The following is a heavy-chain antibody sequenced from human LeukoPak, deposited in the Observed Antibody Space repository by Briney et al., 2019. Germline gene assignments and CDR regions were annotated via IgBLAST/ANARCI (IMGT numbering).Heavy chain of an antibody. CDR2: ISAYNGNT. CDR1: GYTFTSYG. Sequence: GASVKVSCKASGYTFTSYGISWVRQAPGQGLEWMGWISAYNGNTNYAQKLQGRVTMTTDTSTSTAYMELRSLRSDDTAVYYCARARPTPGWELHRGWDYWGQGTLVTVSS. V-gene: IGHV1-18*01. J-gene: IGHJ4*02. CDR3: ARARPTPGWELHRGWDY. D-gene: IGHD1-26*01.